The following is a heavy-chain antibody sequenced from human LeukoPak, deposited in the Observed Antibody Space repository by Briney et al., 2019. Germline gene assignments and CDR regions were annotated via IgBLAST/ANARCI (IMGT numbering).Heavy chain of an antibody. CDR3: ARSDYHNSGSHTVFDAFDI. Sequence: SETLSLTCTVSGGSISRYYWSWIRRPPGKGLERIGYIDDSGNTNYNPSLKSQVTISVDKSKNQFSLKLSFLTAADTAMYYCARSDYHNSGSHTVFDAFDIWGQGTRVTVSS. D-gene: IGHD3-10*01. V-gene: IGHV4-59*01. CDR2: IDDSGNT. CDR1: GGSISRYY. J-gene: IGHJ3*02.